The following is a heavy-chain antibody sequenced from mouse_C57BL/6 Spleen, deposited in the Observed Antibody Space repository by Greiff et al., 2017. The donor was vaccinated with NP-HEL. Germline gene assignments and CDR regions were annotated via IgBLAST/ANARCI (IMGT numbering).Heavy chain of an antibody. J-gene: IGHJ2*01. CDR1: GYTFTSYW. V-gene: IGHV1-69*01. CDR2: IDPSDSYT. CDR3: ARSGYYENFDY. D-gene: IGHD2-3*01. Sequence: VQLQESGAELVMPGASVKLSCKASGYTFTSYWMHWVKQRPGQGLEWIGEIDPSDSYTNYNQKFKGKSTLTVDKSSSTAYMQLSSLTSEDSAVYYCARSGYYENFDYWGQGTTLTVSS.